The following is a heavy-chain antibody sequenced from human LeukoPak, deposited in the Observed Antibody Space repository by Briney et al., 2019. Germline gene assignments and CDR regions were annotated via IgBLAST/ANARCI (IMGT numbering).Heavy chain of an antibody. CDR3: AKDSGYAFDI. CDR1: GFTFTYYG. D-gene: IGHD3-10*01. CDR2: IWHDGSNK. Sequence: GGSLRLSCTASGFTFTYYGMHWVRQAPGKGLEWVAIIWHDGSNKYYVDSVKGRFTISRDNSKNTVYLQMNSLRAEDTAVYYCAKDSGYAFDIWGQGTMVTVSS. J-gene: IGHJ3*02. V-gene: IGHV3-33*06.